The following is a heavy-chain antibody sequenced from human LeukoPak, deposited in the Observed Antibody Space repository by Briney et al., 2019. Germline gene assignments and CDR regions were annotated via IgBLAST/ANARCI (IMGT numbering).Heavy chain of an antibody. J-gene: IGHJ5*02. V-gene: IGHV4-30-4*01. CDR2: VYYSGST. CDR3: ARENVVVTTIMRSPCFDP. Sequence: SETLSLTCTVSGDSLSSGDSYWNWLRQPPGKGLEWIGYVYYSGSTKYNPSLKSRLTMSVDTSKNQFSLNLNSVTAADTAVYYCARENVVVTTIMRSPCFDPWGQGTLVTVSS. CDR1: GDSLSSGDSY. D-gene: IGHD2-21*02.